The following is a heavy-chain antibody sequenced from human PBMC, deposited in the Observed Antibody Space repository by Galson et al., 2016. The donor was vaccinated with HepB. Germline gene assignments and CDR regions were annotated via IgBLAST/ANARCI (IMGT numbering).Heavy chain of an antibody. CDR1: GGSFTDYF. CDR3: TEGSGYSYDRSYYGMDV. J-gene: IGHJ6*02. Sequence: SETLSLTCAVYGGSFTDYFWTWIRQSPGKGLEWVGEINHSRYTNYNPSLKSRVTISVDSSKNQFSLKLNSVTAADTAVYYCTEGSGYSYDRSYYGMDVWGQGTTVTVSS. V-gene: IGHV4-34*01. CDR2: INHSRYT. D-gene: IGHD5-18*01.